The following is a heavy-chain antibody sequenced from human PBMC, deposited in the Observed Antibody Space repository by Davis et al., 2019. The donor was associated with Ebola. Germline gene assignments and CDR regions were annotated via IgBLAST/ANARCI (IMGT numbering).Heavy chain of an antibody. V-gene: IGHV3-11*04. CDR1: GFTFSDYY. Sequence: GSLRLSCAASGFTFSDYYMNWIRQAPGKGLECISYISTSGSSLYYADSVKGRFTISRDNAKNSLYLQMNGLRAEDTAVYYCVRDYGRGWSSFYYYMDVWGKGTTVTVSS. D-gene: IGHD3-10*01. CDR2: ISTSGSSL. CDR3: VRDYGRGWSSFYYYMDV. J-gene: IGHJ6*03.